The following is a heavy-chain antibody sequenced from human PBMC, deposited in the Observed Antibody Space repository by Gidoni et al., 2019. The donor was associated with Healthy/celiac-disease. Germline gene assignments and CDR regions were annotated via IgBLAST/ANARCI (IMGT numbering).Heavy chain of an antibody. Sequence: EVQLVESGGGLVKPGGSLRLSCAASGFPFSSSSMNWVRQAPGKGLEWVSSISSSSSYIYYADSVKGRFTISRDNAKNSLYLQMNSLRAEDTAVYYCARDGDYDFWSGYLENYYYMDVWGKGTTVTVSS. D-gene: IGHD3-3*01. J-gene: IGHJ6*03. V-gene: IGHV3-21*01. CDR1: GFPFSSSS. CDR3: ARDGDYDFWSGYLENYYYMDV. CDR2: ISSSSSYI.